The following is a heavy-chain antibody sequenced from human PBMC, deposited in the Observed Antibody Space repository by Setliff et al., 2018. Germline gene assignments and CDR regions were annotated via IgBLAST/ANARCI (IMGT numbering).Heavy chain of an antibody. J-gene: IGHJ4*02. CDR1: GYTFSDFW. D-gene: IGHD2-15*01. CDR3: ARVVGADGICIDY. CDR2: IYPGASDT. Sequence: GESLKISCRGSGYTFSDFWIGWVRQMPGKGLEWMGIIYPGASDTRYRPPLQAQVTFSADKSISTAYLHWSSLKASGTATYCCARVVGADGICIDYWGQGTVVTVSS. V-gene: IGHV5-51*01.